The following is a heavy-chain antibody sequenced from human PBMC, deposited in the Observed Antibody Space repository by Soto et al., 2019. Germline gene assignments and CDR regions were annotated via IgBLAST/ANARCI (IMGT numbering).Heavy chain of an antibody. CDR1: GYTFTNYD. V-gene: IGHV1-18*01. CDR2: IRTYTGNT. D-gene: IGHD3-10*01. J-gene: IGHJ6*02. CDR3: ARGYYGGSGRPTPGGMDV. Sequence: QVHLVQSGAEVKKPGASVKVSCKASGYTFTNYDINWVRQAPGQGLEWMGWIRTYTGNTNYAQKLQGRVTMTTDTSTSTAYMELRSGRSDDTAVYYCARGYYGGSGRPTPGGMDVWGQGTTVTVSS.